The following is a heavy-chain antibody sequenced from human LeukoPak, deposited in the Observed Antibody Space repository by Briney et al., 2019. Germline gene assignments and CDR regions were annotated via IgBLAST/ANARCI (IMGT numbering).Heavy chain of an antibody. V-gene: IGHV3-7*03. CDR2: IKQDGSEK. J-gene: IGHJ3*02. D-gene: IGHD3-3*01. Sequence: GGPLRLSCAASGFTFSSYWMSWVRQAPGKGLEWVANIKQDGSEKYYVDSVKGRFTISRDNAKNSLYLQMNSLRAEDTAVYYCARGGFLEWSNDAFDIWGQGTMVTVSS. CDR1: GFTFSSYW. CDR3: ARGGFLEWSNDAFDI.